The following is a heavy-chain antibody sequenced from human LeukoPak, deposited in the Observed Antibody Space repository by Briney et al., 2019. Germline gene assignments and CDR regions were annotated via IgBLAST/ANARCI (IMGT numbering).Heavy chain of an antibody. D-gene: IGHD6-13*01. V-gene: IGHV3-21*01. CDR1: GFTFSAYS. CDR2: ISFNSDYI. J-gene: IGHJ4*02. CDR3: ARYPLSSSWYFFDY. Sequence: PGGSLRLSCVVSGFTFSAYSMNWVRQAPGKGLEWVSSISFNSDYIYYADSVKGRFTISRDDAKNSLYLQMNSLRAEDTAVYYCARYPLSSSWYFFDYRGQGTLVTVSS.